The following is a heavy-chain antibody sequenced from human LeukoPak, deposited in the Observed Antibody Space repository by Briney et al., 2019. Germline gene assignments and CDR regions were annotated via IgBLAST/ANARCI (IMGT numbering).Heavy chain of an antibody. CDR2: IYHSGST. D-gene: IGHD6-19*01. J-gene: IGHJ6*04. CDR1: GGSISSSNW. Sequence: PSETLSLTCAVSGGSISSSNWWSWVRQLPGKGLEWIGEIYHSGSTNYNPSLKSRVTISVDKSKNQFSLKLSSVTAADTAVYYCARAGYSSGPYYYYYGMDVWGKGTTVTVSS. CDR3: ARAGYSSGPYYYYYGMDV. V-gene: IGHV4-4*02.